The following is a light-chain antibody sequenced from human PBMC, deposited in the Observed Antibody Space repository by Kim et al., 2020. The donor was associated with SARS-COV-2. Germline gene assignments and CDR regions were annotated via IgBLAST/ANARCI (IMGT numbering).Light chain of an antibody. CDR1: SSNIGSSY. V-gene: IGLV1-47*01. J-gene: IGLJ1*01. CDR2: RNN. CDR3: AAWDDSLSGYV. Sequence: GRRVTISCSGSSSNIGSSYVFWYQQLPGTAPKLLIYRNNQRPSGVPDRFSGSKSGTSASLAISGLRSEDEADYYCAAWDDSLSGYVFGTGTKVTVL.